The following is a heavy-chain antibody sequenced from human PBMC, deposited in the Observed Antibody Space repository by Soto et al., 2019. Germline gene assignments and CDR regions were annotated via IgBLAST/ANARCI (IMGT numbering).Heavy chain of an antibody. J-gene: IGHJ6*03. CDR2: FDPEDGET. D-gene: IGHD6-6*01. CDR1: GYTLTELS. V-gene: IGHV1-24*01. Sequence: ASVKVSCKVSGYTLTELSMHWVRQAPGKGLEWMGGFDPEDGETIYAQKFQGRVTMTEDTSTDTAYMELSRLRSEDTAVYYCATGPPYSSSAVYYYYMDVWGKGTTVTVSS. CDR3: ATGPPYSSSAVYYYYMDV.